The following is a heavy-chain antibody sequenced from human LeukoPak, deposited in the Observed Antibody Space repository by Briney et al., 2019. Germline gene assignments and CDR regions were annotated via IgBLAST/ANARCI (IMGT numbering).Heavy chain of an antibody. CDR2: IKQDGSEK. CDR3: VKDSPPRYSGSPPAY. V-gene: IGHV3-7*03. D-gene: IGHD1-26*01. Sequence: GGSLRLSCAASGFTFSSYWMSWVRQAPGKGLEWVANIKQDGSEKHYLDSVKGRFTISRDNAKNSLYLQMNSLRADDTAVYYCVKDSPPRYSGSPPAYWGQGTLVTVSS. J-gene: IGHJ4*02. CDR1: GFTFSSYW.